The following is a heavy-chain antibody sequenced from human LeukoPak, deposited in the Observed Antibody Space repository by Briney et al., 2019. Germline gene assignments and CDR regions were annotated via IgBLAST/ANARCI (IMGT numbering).Heavy chain of an antibody. V-gene: IGHV3-74*01. CDR3: ARGTSGRYYFFDY. D-gene: IGHD1-26*01. CDR2: LNSDGGST. Sequence: GGSLRLSCAASGFTFSSYWMHWVRPAPGKGLVWVSRLNSDGGSTNYADSVKGRFTISRDNAKKTLYLQMNSLRAEDTAVYYCARGTSGRYYFFDYWGQGTLVTVSS. J-gene: IGHJ4*02. CDR1: GFTFSSYW.